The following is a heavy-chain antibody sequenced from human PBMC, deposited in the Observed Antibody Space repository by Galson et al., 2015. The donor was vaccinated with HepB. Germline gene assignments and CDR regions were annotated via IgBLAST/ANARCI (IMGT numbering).Heavy chain of an antibody. V-gene: IGHV3-23*01. CDR1: GYTFRNNA. CDR3: GTGGMVRGLVDY. J-gene: IGHJ4*02. Sequence: SLRLSCAVSGYTFRNNAMSWVRQAPGKGLDWVSAISGNGGDTYYADSVKGRFTISRDNSKDTLYLQMNSLRIEDTAVYYCGTGGMVRGLVDYWGQGTLVSVSS. D-gene: IGHD3-10*01. CDR2: ISGNGGDT.